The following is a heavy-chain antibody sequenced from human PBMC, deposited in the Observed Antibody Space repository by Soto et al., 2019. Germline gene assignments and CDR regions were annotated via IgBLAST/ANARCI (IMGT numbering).Heavy chain of an antibody. D-gene: IGHD3-22*01. CDR1: GFTFSNYA. CDR2: ISGNGGYT. V-gene: IGHV3-23*01. CDR3: AEAYDTSAYRYERSFEL. Sequence: EVQLLESGGGWVQPGGSLRLSCAASGFTFSNYAMTWVRQAPGKGLEWVSAISGNGGYTYYPDSVKGRFTISRDNSKKKGYLQMISLSDQETAVYHCAEAYDTSAYRYERSFELWGQGKLV. J-gene: IGHJ4*02.